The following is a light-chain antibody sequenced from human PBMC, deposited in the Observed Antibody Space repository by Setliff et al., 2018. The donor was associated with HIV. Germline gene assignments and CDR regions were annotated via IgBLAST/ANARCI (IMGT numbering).Light chain of an antibody. CDR1: SSDVGSYNR. CDR3: SSYTSISTFEGV. J-gene: IGLJ1*01. CDR2: EVS. V-gene: IGLV2-18*02. Sequence: SALTQPPSVSGSPGQSVTISCTGTSSDVGSYNRVSWYQQPPGTAPKLMIYEVSNRPSGVPDRFSGSKSGNTASLTISGLQAGDEADYYCSSYTSISTFEGVFGTGTKVTV.